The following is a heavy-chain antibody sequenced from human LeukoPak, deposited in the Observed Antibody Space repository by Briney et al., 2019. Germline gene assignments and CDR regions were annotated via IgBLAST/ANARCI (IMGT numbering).Heavy chain of an antibody. J-gene: IGHJ4*02. Sequence: ASVKVSCKASGYTFTSYGISWVRQAPGQGLEWMGWISAYNGNTNYAQKLQGRVTMTTDTSTSTAYMELRSLRSDDTTVYFCARQYCITTDCSLIQTYFDYWGQGTLVTASS. V-gene: IGHV1-18*01. CDR1: GYTFTSYG. CDR2: ISAYNGNT. CDR3: ARQYCITTDCSLIQTYFDY. D-gene: IGHD3-10*01.